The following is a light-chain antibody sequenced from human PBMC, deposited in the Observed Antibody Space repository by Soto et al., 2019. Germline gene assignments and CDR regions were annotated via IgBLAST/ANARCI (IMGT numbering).Light chain of an antibody. Sequence: DIQMTQSPSILSASIGDRVTMTCRASQSIGNWLAWHQQRPGKAPKLLIYKASNLESGVPSRFSGSGSGTEFTLTISSLQPDDFATYYCQQYSSYSAYTFGQGTTVEIK. CDR2: KAS. CDR1: QSIGNW. J-gene: IGKJ2*01. CDR3: QQYSSYSAYT. V-gene: IGKV1-5*03.